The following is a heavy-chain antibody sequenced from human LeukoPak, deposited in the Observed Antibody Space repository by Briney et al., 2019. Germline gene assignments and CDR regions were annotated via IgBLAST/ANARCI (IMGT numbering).Heavy chain of an antibody. Sequence: SETLSLTCTVSGGSISSYYWSWIRQPAGKGLEWIGRIYTSGSTNYNPSLKSRVTISVDRSKNQFSLKLSSVTAADTAVYYCASSTSCYYDRDIWGQGTMVTVSS. CDR1: GGSISSYY. CDR2: IYTSGST. CDR3: ASSTSCYYDRDI. J-gene: IGHJ3*02. D-gene: IGHD3-22*01. V-gene: IGHV4-4*07.